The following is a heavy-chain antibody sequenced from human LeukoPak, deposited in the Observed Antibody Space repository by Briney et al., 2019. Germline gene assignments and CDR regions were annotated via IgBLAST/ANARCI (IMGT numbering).Heavy chain of an antibody. CDR2: INKDGGEK. Sequence: GGSLRLSCAASGFTFSRYWMSWVRLAPGKGLEWVANINKDGGEKYYVDSVKGRFTISRDNAKNSLYLQMNSLRAEDTAVYYCARWGGRFDYWGQGTLVTVSS. V-gene: IGHV3-7*03. CDR3: ARWGGRFDY. CDR1: GFTFSRYW. D-gene: IGHD1-26*01. J-gene: IGHJ4*02.